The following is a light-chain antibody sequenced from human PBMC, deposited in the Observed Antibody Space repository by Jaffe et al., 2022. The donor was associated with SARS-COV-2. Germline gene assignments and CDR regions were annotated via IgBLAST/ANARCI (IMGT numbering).Light chain of an antibody. Sequence: QSALTQPRSVSGSPGQSVTISCTGTSSDVGNYNYVSWYQQHPGKAPKLMIYDVSKRPSGVSDRFSGSKSGNTASLTISGLQAEDESDYYCCSYGGRSWVFGGGTKLTVL. CDR1: SSDVGNYNY. CDR2: DVS. CDR3: CSYGGRSWV. V-gene: IGLV2-11*01. J-gene: IGLJ3*02.